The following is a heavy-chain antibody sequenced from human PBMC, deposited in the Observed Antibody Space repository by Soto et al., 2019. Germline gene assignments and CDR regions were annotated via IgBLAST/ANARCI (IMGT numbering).Heavy chain of an antibody. CDR1: GFTFSDYY. J-gene: IGHJ4*02. Sequence: PGGSLRLSCAASGFTFSDYYMSWIRQAPGKGLEWVSYISSSGSTIYYADSVKGRFTISRDNAKNSLYLQMNSLRAEDTAVYYCAREGLVGATIYYFDYWGQGTLVTVSS. V-gene: IGHV3-11*01. CDR3: AREGLVGATIYYFDY. CDR2: ISSSGSTI. D-gene: IGHD1-26*01.